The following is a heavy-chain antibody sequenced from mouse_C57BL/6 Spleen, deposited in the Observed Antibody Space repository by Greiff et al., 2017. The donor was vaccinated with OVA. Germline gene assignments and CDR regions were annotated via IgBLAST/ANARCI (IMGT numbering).Heavy chain of an antibody. CDR1: GYTFTSYW. CDR3: ARSGVFAY. Sequence: QVQLKQSGAELVMPGASVKLSCKASGYTFTSYWMHWVKQRPGQGLEWIGEIDPSDSYTNYNQKFKGKSTLTVDKSSSTAYMQLSSLTSEDSAVYYCARSGVFAYWGQGTLVTVSA. V-gene: IGHV1-69*01. D-gene: IGHD3-1*01. J-gene: IGHJ3*01. CDR2: IDPSDSYT.